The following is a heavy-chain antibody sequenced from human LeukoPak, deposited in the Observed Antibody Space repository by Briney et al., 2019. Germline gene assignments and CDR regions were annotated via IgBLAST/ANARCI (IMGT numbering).Heavy chain of an antibody. J-gene: IGHJ1*01. V-gene: IGHV3-11*04. CDR1: GFTFSDYY. CDR3: ARDDYGDYVEYFQH. CDR2: ISSSSSTI. D-gene: IGHD4-17*01. Sequence: PGGSLRLSCAASGFTFSDYYMSWIRQAPGKGLEWVSYISSSSSTIYYADSVKGRFTISRDNAKNSLYLQMNSLRAEDTAVYYCARDDYGDYVEYFQHWGQGTLVTVSS.